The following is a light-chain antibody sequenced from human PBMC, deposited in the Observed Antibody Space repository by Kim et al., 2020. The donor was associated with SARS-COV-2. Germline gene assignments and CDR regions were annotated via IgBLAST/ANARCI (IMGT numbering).Light chain of an antibody. CDR2: SNN. J-gene: IGLJ2*01. CDR3: AAWDDSLKKV. CDR1: SSNIGSNT. V-gene: IGLV1-44*01. Sequence: ELTQPPSASGTPGQRVTISCSGSSSNIGSNTVNWYQQLPGTAPKLLIYSNNQRPSGVPDRFSGSKSGTSASLAISGLQSEDEADYYCAAWDDSLKKVFGGGTQLTVL.